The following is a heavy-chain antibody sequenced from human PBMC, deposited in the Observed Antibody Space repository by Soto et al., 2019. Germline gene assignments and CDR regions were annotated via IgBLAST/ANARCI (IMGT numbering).Heavy chain of an antibody. CDR1: GFTFSGSA. CDR2: IRSKANSYAT. V-gene: IGHV3-73*01. Sequence: EVQLVESGGGLVQPGGSLKLSCAASGFTFSGSAMHWVRQASGKGLDWVGRIRSKANSYATAYAASVKGRFTISRDDSKNTAYLQMNSLKTEDTAVYYCTRTQTGMTRYYYGMDVWGQGTTVTVSS. J-gene: IGHJ6*02. CDR3: TRTQTGMTRYYYGMDV. D-gene: IGHD4-17*01.